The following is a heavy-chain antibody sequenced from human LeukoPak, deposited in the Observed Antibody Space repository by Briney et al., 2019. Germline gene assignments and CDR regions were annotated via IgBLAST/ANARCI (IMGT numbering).Heavy chain of an antibody. V-gene: IGHV3-9*01. Sequence: PGGSLRLSCAASGFTFDDYAMYWVRQAPGKGLEWVSSISWNSGNIDYADSVKGRFTISRDNTKNSLYLQMNSLRAEDTALYYCAKGRSGSSVDYWGQGTLVTVSS. CDR1: GFTFDDYA. CDR3: AKGRSGSSVDY. J-gene: IGHJ4*02. D-gene: IGHD3-10*01. CDR2: ISWNSGNI.